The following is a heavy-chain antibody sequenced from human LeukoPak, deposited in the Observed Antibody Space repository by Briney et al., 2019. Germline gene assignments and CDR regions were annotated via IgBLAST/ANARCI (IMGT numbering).Heavy chain of an antibody. V-gene: IGHV3-11*01. Sequence: RGSLRLSCAASGVTFSDYYTSWVRQAPGEGRGWGSYISSSGSTIYYADSVKGRFTISRDNAKNSLYLQMNSLRAEDTAVYYCARAPRFRLVGVPKGPFDPWGQGTLVTVSS. CDR2: ISSSGSTI. CDR3: ARAPRFRLVGVPKGPFDP. D-gene: IGHD3-10*01. CDR1: GVTFSDYY. J-gene: IGHJ5*02.